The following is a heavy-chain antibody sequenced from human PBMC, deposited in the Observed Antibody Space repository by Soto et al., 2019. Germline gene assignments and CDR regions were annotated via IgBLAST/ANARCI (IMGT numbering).Heavy chain of an antibody. CDR3: AKDRNSYGSIGFDY. D-gene: IGHD5-18*01. Sequence: LSCAASGLTFSDYAMAWVRQAPGKGLEWVSAISGSGDTRHYADSVKGRFTISRDNSKNTLYLQMNSLRAEDTAVYYCAKDRNSYGSIGFDYWGQGTLVTVSS. J-gene: IGHJ4*02. CDR1: GLTFSDYA. V-gene: IGHV3-23*01. CDR2: ISGSGDTR.